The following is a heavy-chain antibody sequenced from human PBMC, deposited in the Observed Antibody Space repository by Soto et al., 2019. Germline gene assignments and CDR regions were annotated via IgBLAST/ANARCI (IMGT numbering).Heavy chain of an antibody. J-gene: IGHJ4*02. CDR3: ARDGSYRPPWVYFDY. V-gene: IGHV3-33*01. Sequence: GGSLRLSCAASGFTFSSYGMHWVRQAPGKGLEWVAVIWYDGSNKYYADSVKGRFTISRDNSKNTLYLQMNSLRAEDTAVYYCARDGSYRPPWVYFDYWGQGTLVTVSS. CDR2: IWYDGSNK. D-gene: IGHD3-16*02. CDR1: GFTFSSYG.